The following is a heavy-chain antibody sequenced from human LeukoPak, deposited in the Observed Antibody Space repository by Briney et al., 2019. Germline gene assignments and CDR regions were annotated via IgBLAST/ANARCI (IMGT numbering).Heavy chain of an antibody. D-gene: IGHD5-24*01. V-gene: IGHV3-53*01. Sequence: GGSLRLSCAASGFTVSSNYMSWVRQAPGKGLEWDSVIYSGGSTYYADSVKGRFTISRDNSKNTLYLQMNSLRAEDTAVYYCARMATTLFFDYWGQGTLVTVSS. CDR1: GFTVSSNY. J-gene: IGHJ4*02. CDR2: IYSGGST. CDR3: ARMATTLFFDY.